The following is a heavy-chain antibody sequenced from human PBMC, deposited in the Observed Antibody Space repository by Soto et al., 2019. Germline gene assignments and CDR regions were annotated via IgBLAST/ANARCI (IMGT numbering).Heavy chain of an antibody. CDR2: ISPSGGST. D-gene: IGHD3-3*01. Sequence: ASVKVSCKASGYTFTSYYMHWVRQAPGQGLEWMGIISPSGGSTSYAQKLQGRVTMTRDTSTSTVYMELSSLRSEDTAVYYCAREMAYDEKDHNWFDPWGQGTLVTVSS. J-gene: IGHJ5*02. CDR3: AREMAYDEKDHNWFDP. V-gene: IGHV1-46*01. CDR1: GYTFTSYY.